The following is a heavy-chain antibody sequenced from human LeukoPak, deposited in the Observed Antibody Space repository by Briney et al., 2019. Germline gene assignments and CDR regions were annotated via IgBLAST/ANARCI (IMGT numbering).Heavy chain of an antibody. CDR1: GFTFSSYA. J-gene: IGHJ4*02. V-gene: IGHV3-23*01. CDR3: AKGGSNVVAPAAKAYYFDY. CDR2: ISGSGGST. D-gene: IGHD2-2*01. Sequence: GGSLRLSCAASGFTFSSYAMSWVRQAPGKGLEWVSAISGSGGSTYYADSVKGRFTISRDNSKNTLYLQMNSLRAEDTAVYYCAKGGSNVVAPAAKAYYFDYWGQGTLVTVSS.